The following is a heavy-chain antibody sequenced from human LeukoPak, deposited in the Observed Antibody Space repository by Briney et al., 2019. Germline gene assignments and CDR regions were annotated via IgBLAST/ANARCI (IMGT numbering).Heavy chain of an antibody. CDR1: GSSFTSYW. CDR3: ARSDQQLVNWFDP. D-gene: IGHD6-6*01. CDR2: IYPGDSDT. Sequence: GESLKISCKCSGSSFTSYWIGCVRQMPGEGLGRMGIIYPGDSDTRYSPSFQGQATISAAKTLSTASPPWSSLKASATALYSCARSDQQLVNWFDPWGQGNLVTVSS. V-gene: IGHV5-51*01. J-gene: IGHJ5*02.